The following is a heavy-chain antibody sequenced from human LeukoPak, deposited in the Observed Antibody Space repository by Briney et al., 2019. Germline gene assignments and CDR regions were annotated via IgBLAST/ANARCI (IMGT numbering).Heavy chain of an antibody. CDR1: GGSISSYY. J-gene: IGHJ3*02. V-gene: IGHV4-59*08. CDR3: ARHGNGAFDI. Sequence: SETLSLTCTVSGGSISSYYWSWIRQPPGKGLEWIGFIYYSGSTNYSPSLKSRVTISVDTSKNQFSLKLTSVTVADTAVYYCARHGNGAFDIWGQGTMVTVSS. D-gene: IGHD1-1*01. CDR2: IYYSGST.